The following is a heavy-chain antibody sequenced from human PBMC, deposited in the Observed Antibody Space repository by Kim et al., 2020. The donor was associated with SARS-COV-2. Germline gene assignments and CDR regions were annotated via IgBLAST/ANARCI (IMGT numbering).Heavy chain of an antibody. CDR2: ISSSGSTI. CDR1: GFTFSDYY. CDR3: ARGEGGLLWWDTIGGFDY. V-gene: IGHV3-11*01. Sequence: GGSLRLSCAASGFTFSDYYMSWIRQAPGKGLEWVSYISSSGSTIYYADSVKGRFTISRDNAKNSLYLQMNSLRAEDTAVYYCARGEGGLLWWDTIGGFDYWGQGTLVTVSS. D-gene: IGHD2-21*01. J-gene: IGHJ4*02.